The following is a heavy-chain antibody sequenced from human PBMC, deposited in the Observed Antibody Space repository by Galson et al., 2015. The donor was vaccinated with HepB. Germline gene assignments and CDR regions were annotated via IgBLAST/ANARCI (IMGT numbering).Heavy chain of an antibody. Sequence: LSLTCTVSGGSVSSGSFYWTWIRQPPGKGLEWIGYIYYSGSTNYNPSLKSRVTISADTSKNQFSLKLSSVTAADTAVYYCARRSPRGGSCYVGECFDYWGQGTLVTVSS. J-gene: IGHJ4*02. CDR1: GGSVSSGSFY. CDR3: ARRSPRGGSCYVGECFDY. V-gene: IGHV4-61*01. D-gene: IGHD2-15*01. CDR2: IYYSGST.